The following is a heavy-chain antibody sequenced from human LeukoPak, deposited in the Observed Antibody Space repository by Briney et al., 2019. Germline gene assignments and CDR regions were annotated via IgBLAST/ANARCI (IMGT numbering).Heavy chain of an antibody. V-gene: IGHV5-51*01. D-gene: IGHD3-10*01. CDR2: IYPGDSDT. Sequence: GESLKISCKGSGYRFSEYWIGWVRQMPGKVLEWIGNIYPGDSDTRYSQSFQGQVTISADKSISTAYLQWSSLKASDTGIYYCARRPGVISHIDSWGQGTLVTVSS. CDR1: GYRFSEYW. J-gene: IGHJ4*02. CDR3: ARRPGVISHIDS.